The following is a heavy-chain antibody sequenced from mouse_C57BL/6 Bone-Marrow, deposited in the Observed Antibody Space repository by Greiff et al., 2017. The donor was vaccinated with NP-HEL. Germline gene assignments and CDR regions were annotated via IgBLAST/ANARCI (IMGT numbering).Heavy chain of an antibody. CDR1: GFTFSDYG. Sequence: EVKLMESGGGLVKPGGSLKLSCAASGFTFSDYGMHWVRQAPEQGLEWVAYISSGSSTIYYADTVKGRFTISRDNATNTLFLQMTSLRSEDTAMYYCAREAAQATEYFDYWGQGTTLTVSS. J-gene: IGHJ2*01. V-gene: IGHV5-17*01. CDR2: ISSGSSTI. D-gene: IGHD3-2*02. CDR3: AREAAQATEYFDY.